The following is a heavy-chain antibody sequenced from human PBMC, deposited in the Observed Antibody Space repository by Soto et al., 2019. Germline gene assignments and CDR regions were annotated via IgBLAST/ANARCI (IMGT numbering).Heavy chain of an antibody. D-gene: IGHD2-15*01. Sequence: LSLTCSVSGGSINSSSYFWGWVRQPPGKGLDWIGNIYYSGSTFYNPSLRSRVTLSVDTSKNQFSLRLNSVTVADTAVYFCAGFVVPASRNSDFDYWGQGTLVTVPQ. CDR3: AGFVVPASRNSDFDY. CDR2: IYYSGST. V-gene: IGHV4-39*01. CDR1: GGSINSSSYF. J-gene: IGHJ4*02.